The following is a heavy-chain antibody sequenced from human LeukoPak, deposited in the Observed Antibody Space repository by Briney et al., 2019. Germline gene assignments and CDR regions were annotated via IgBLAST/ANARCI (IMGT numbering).Heavy chain of an antibody. V-gene: IGHV3-21*01. Sequence: GGSLRLSCAASGFTFSSYSMNWVRQAPGKGLEWVSAISSSSSYIYYADSVKGRFTISRDNARNSLYLQMNSLRAEDTAMYYCAREGAAAAPYWGQGTLVTVSS. CDR2: ISSSSSYI. D-gene: IGHD6-13*01. J-gene: IGHJ4*02. CDR3: AREGAAAAPY. CDR1: GFTFSSYS.